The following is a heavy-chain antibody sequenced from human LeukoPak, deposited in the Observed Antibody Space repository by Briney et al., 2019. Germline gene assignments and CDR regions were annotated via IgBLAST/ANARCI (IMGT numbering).Heavy chain of an antibody. Sequence: GGSLRLSCAASGFTFSSYSMNWVRQAPGKGLEWVSSISSSSSYIYYADSVKGRFTISRDNAKNSLYLQMNSLRAEDTAVYYCARVRGYGDYLMGAFDIWGQGTMVTVSS. V-gene: IGHV3-21*01. J-gene: IGHJ3*02. D-gene: IGHD4-17*01. CDR3: ARVRGYGDYLMGAFDI. CDR2: ISSSSSYI. CDR1: GFTFSSYS.